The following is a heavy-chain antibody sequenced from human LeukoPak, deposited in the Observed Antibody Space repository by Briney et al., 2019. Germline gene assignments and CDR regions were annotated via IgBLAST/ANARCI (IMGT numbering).Heavy chain of an antibody. V-gene: IGHV3-21*01. D-gene: IGHD5-12*01. Sequence: RGSLRLSCAASGFTFSSYSMNWVRQAPGKGLEWVSSISSSSSYIYYADSVKGRFTISRDNAKNSLYLQMNSLRAKDTAVYYCASGRRGYSGYDPIMDVWGQGTTVTVSS. CDR3: ASGRRGYSGYDPIMDV. CDR2: ISSSSSYI. CDR1: GFTFSSYS. J-gene: IGHJ6*02.